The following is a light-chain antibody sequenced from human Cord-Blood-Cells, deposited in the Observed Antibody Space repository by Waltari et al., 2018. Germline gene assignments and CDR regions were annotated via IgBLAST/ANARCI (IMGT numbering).Light chain of an antibody. CDR1: QDISNY. Sequence: KMTQSPSSLSASVGDRVTITCQASQDISNYLKWYQQKPGKAPKLLIYDASNLETGVPSRFSGSGSGTDFTFTISSLQPEDIATYYCQQYDNLPITFGQGTRLEIK. CDR3: QQYDNLPIT. CDR2: DAS. J-gene: IGKJ5*01. V-gene: IGKV1-33*01.